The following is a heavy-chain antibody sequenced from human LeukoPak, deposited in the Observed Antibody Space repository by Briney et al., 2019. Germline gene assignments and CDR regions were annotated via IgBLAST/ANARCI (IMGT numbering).Heavy chain of an antibody. CDR1: GFTFSSYA. Sequence: PGGSLRLSCAASGFTFSSYAMSWVRQAPGKGLEWVSAISGSGGSTYYADSVKGRFTISRDNSKNTLYLQMNSLRAEDTAVYYCAKGPYYGSGSYYHDDAFDIWGQGTMVTVSS. CDR2: ISGSGGST. V-gene: IGHV3-23*01. D-gene: IGHD3-10*01. J-gene: IGHJ3*02. CDR3: AKGPYYGSGSYYHDDAFDI.